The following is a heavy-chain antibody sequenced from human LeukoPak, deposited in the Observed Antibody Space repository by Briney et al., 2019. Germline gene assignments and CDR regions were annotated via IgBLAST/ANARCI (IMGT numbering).Heavy chain of an antibody. CDR1: GYTFTSYG. J-gene: IGHJ4*02. CDR2: ISAYNGKT. D-gene: IGHD3-22*01. Sequence: GASVKVSCKASGYTFTSYGISGVRQAPGQGLEWMGWISAYNGKTNYEQKFQGRVTMATDTSTSTAYMELRSLRSDDTAVYYCARDVGGDSSGYYFWCADYWGQGTLVTVSS. V-gene: IGHV1-18*01. CDR3: ARDVGGDSSGYYFWCADY.